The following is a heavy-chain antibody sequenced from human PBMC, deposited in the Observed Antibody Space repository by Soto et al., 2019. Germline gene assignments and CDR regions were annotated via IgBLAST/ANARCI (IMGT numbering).Heavy chain of an antibody. D-gene: IGHD3-3*01. CDR2: IKQDESEK. CDR1: GFIFTNSW. V-gene: IGHV3-7*05. CDR3: ARGSYESRSTLGN. J-gene: IGHJ4*02. Sequence: EVQLVESGGGLVQPGGSLRLSCAASGFIFTNSWMTWVRQAPGKGLEWVSNIKQDESEKYYVDSVKGRFIISSDNVKNSMFLQMHSLRAEAAAMSYCARGSYESRSTLGNWGQGTLVTVDS.